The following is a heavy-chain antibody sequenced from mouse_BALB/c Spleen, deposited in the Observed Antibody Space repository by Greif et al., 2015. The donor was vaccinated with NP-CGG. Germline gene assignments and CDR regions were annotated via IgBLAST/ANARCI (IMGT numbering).Heavy chain of an antibody. D-gene: IGHD1-1*01. Sequence: EVMLVESGGGLVQPGGSLRLSCATSGFTFTDYYMSWVRQPPGKALEWLGFIRNKANGYTTEYSASVKGRFTISRDNSQSILYLQMNTLRAEDSATYYCARDITVTTVPLAMDYWGQGTSVTVSS. CDR1: GFTFTDYY. CDR3: ARDITVTTVPLAMDY. V-gene: IGHV7-3*02. CDR2: IRNKANGYTT. J-gene: IGHJ4*01.